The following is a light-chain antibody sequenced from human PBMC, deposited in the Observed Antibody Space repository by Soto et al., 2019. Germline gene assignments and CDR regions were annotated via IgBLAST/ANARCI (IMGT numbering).Light chain of an antibody. CDR3: QSYDRSLSDHF. CDR1: SSNIGAGYD. CDR2: GNS. J-gene: IGLJ1*01. Sequence: QSVLTQPPSVSGAPGQRVTITCPGSSSNIGAGYDVHWYRQLPGTAPKLLIYGNSNRPSGVPDRFSGSKSGTSASLAITGLQAEDEADYYCQSYDRSLSDHFFGTGTRSPS. V-gene: IGLV1-40*01.